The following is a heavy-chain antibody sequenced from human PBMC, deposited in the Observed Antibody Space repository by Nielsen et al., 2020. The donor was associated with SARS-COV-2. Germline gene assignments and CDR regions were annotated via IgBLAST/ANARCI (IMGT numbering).Heavy chain of an antibody. Sequence: ASVKVSCKASGYTFTGYYMHWVRQAPGQGLEWMGWINPNSGGTNYAQKFQGKVTMTRDTSISTAYMELRRLRSDDTAVYYCARQVGYCSSTSCLYYYNYGMDVWGQGTTVTVSS. CDR1: GYTFTGYY. CDR3: ARQVGYCSSTSCLYYYNYGMDV. D-gene: IGHD2-2*01. CDR2: INPNSGGT. J-gene: IGHJ6*02. V-gene: IGHV1-2*02.